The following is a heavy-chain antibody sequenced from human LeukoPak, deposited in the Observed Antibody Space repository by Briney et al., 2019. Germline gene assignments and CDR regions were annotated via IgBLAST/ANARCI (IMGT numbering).Heavy chain of an antibody. D-gene: IGHD3-16*01. Sequence: GGSLRLSCAASGFTFDDYAMHWVRQAPGKGLEWVSGISWNSGTIGYADSVKGRFTISRDNARNSVSLQLNSLRAEDTALYYCARGRGWVDHWGQGTLVTVSS. J-gene: IGHJ4*02. CDR3: ARGRGWVDH. V-gene: IGHV3-9*01. CDR2: ISWNSGTI. CDR1: GFTFDDYA.